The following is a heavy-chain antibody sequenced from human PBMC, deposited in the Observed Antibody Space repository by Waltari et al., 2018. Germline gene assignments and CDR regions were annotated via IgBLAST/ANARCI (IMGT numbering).Heavy chain of an antibody. D-gene: IGHD3-3*01. V-gene: IGHV3-48*01. J-gene: IGHJ4*02. Sequence: EVQLVESGGGLVQPGGSLRLSCAASGFTFSSYSMNWVRQAPGKGLEWGSYISSSSSTIYYADSVKGRFTISRDNAKNSLYLQMNSLRAEDTAVYYCARGGDDFWSGVSYFDYWGQGTLVTVSS. CDR3: ARGGDDFWSGVSYFDY. CDR1: GFTFSSYS. CDR2: ISSSSSTI.